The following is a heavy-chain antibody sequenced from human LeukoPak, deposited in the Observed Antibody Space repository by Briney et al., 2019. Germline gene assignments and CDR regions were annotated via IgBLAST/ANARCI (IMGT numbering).Heavy chain of an antibody. CDR1: GFAFSSYS. CDR3: ARWAPSSDRDRDYYYYFMDV. Sequence: GGSLRLSCAASGFAFSSYSMNWVRQAPGKGLEWVSSISSSSSYIYYADSVKGRFTISRDNAKNSLYLQMNSLRAEDTAVYYCARWAPSSDRDRDYYYYFMDVWGKGTTVTVSS. V-gene: IGHV3-21*01. J-gene: IGHJ6*03. CDR2: ISSSSSYI. D-gene: IGHD3-22*01.